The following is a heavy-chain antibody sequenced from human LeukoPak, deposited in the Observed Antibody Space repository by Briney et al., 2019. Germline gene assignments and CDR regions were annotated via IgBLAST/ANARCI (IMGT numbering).Heavy chain of an antibody. CDR1: GYTFTTYY. D-gene: IGHD6-19*01. CDR2: INPSGGST. V-gene: IGHV1-46*01. CDR3: ASKDTSGWYEEA. J-gene: IGHJ5*02. Sequence: ASVKVSCKASGYTFTTYYMHWVRQAPGQGLEWMGVINPSGGSTSYAQKFQGRVTMTRDTSTSTVYMELGSLRSEDTAVYYCASKDTSGWYEEAWGQGTLVTVSS.